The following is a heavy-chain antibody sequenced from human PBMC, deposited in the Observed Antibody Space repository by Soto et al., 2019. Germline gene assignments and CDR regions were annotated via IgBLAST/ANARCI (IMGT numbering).Heavy chain of an antibody. D-gene: IGHD1-1*01. CDR2: IRNDGSNK. Sequence: ASLRFTVSSYAVHWVSQAPGKGLERVADIRNDGSNKYYADSVKGRFTISRDNAKNTLYLQMNSLRAEDTAVYYCAKDLTWNQADYWGQGALVTV. CDR1: RFTVSSYA. V-gene: IGHV3-30-3*01. CDR3: AKDLTWNQADY. J-gene: IGHJ4*02.